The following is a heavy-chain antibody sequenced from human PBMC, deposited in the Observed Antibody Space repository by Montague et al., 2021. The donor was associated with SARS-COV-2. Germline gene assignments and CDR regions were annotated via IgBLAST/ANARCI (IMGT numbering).Heavy chain of an antibody. J-gene: IGHJ5*02. V-gene: IGHV4-34*01. Sequence: SETLSLTCAVCGGSFSGYYWSWIRQPPGKGLEWIGEIKHSGSTNYNPSLKSRVTISVDTSKNQFSLKLSSVAAADTAVYYCARERYSFSLTRGSTWFDPWGQGTLVTVSS. D-gene: IGHD3-9*01. CDR3: ARERYSFSLTRGSTWFDP. CDR2: IKHSGST. CDR1: GGSFSGYY.